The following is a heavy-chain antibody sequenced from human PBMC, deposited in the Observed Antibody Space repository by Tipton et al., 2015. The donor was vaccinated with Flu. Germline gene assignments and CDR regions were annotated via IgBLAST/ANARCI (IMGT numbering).Heavy chain of an antibody. CDR2: ILSGGST. Sequence: SLRLSCAGSGFNVTNYYMSWVRQAPGKGLEWVSVILSGGSTYYAGSVKGRFTISRDISKNILYLQMKSLRVEGTAVYFCAREVVVSGTPYYFDSWGQGTLVTVSS. CDR1: GFNVTNYY. J-gene: IGHJ4*02. D-gene: IGHD2-21*01. CDR3: AREVVVSGTPYYFDS. V-gene: IGHV3-66*01.